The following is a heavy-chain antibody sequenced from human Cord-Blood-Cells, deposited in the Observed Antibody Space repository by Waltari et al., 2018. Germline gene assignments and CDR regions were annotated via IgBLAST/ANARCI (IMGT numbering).Heavy chain of an antibody. Sequence: QVQLVQSGAEVKKPGASVKVSRKASGYTFTSYAMHWVRQAPGQRLDWMGWIHAGNGNTKYSQKFQGRVTITRDTSASTAYMELSSLRAEDTAVYYCARGGHCSSTSCYGGYYYYGMDVWGQGTTVTVSS. CDR3: ARGGHCSSTSCYGGYYYYGMDV. J-gene: IGHJ6*02. CDR1: GYTFTSYA. V-gene: IGHV1-3*01. D-gene: IGHD2-2*01. CDR2: IHAGNGNT.